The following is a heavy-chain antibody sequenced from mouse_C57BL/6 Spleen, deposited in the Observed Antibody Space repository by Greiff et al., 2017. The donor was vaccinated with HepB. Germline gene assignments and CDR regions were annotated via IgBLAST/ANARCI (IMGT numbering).Heavy chain of an antibody. CDR1: GYSITSGYY. V-gene: IGHV3-6*01. D-gene: IGHD2-4*01. CDR3: ARVGDDYGFAY. Sequence: EVKLQESGPGLVKPSQSLSLTCSVTGYSITSGYYWNWIRQFPGNKLEWMGYISYDGSNNYNPSLKNRISITRDTSKNQFFLKLNSVTTEDTATYYCARVGDDYGFAYWGQGTLVTVSA. CDR2: ISYDGSN. J-gene: IGHJ3*01.